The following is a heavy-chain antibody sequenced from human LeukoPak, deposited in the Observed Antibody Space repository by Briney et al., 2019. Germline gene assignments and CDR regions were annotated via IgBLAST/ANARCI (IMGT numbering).Heavy chain of an antibody. CDR3: ARDRGGPFDY. J-gene: IGHJ4*02. D-gene: IGHD3-16*01. V-gene: IGHV4-39*02. CDR1: GGSISSSSYY. CDR2: IYCSGST. Sequence: PSETLSLTCTVSGGSISSSSYYWGWIRQPPGKGLEWIGSIYCSGSTYYNPSLKSRVTISVDTSKNHFSLKLSSVTAADTAVYYCARDRGGPFDYWGQGTLVTVSS.